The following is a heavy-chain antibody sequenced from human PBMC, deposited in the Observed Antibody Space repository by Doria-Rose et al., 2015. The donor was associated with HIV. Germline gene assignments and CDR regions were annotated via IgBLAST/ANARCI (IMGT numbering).Heavy chain of an antibody. CDR2: IYSSGST. Sequence: QVQLQESGPGLVKPAETLSLTCTVSGGSISSYYWNWIRQPPGKGLEWIGYIYSSGSTHYNSSPKSRVTISIDTSKNQFSLKLSSGTAADTAVYYCARFRPSRGIYYSLDVWGKGTTVTVSS. V-gene: IGHV4-4*09. J-gene: IGHJ6*03. CDR3: ARFRPSRGIYYSLDV. CDR1: GGSISSYY. D-gene: IGHD3-10*01.